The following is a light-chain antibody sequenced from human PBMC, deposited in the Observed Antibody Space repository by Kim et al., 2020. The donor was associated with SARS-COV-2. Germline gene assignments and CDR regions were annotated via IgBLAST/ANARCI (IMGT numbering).Light chain of an antibody. CDR3: QQAASLPVT. Sequence: DIQMTQSPSSVSASVGDTVTITCRASQGIGTRLVWYQQIPGKGPELLIHTASILQSGVSSRFSGRGSGTDFTLTITSLQSEDFASYYCQQAASLPVTFGGGTKVDIK. V-gene: IGKV1-12*01. CDR2: TAS. CDR1: QGIGTR. J-gene: IGKJ4*01.